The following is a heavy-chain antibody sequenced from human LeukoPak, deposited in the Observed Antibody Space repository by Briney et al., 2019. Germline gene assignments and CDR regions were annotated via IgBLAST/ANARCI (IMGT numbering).Heavy chain of an antibody. Sequence: PGGSLRLSCAASGFTFSTYAMSWVRQAPGKGLEWVSAFGGGGGSSYYADSVQGRFTISRDNSKNTLHLQMNSLRVEDTAVYFCAKADDVVATNFDYWGQGTLVTVSS. V-gene: IGHV3-23*01. CDR3: AKADDVVATNFDY. D-gene: IGHD5-12*01. J-gene: IGHJ4*02. CDR2: FGGGGGSS. CDR1: GFTFSTYA.